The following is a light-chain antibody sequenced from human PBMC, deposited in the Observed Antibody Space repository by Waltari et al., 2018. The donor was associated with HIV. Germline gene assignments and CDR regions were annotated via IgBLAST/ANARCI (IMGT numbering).Light chain of an antibody. Sequence: SYALTQPPSVSVSPGQPARITCSGDVLPKPYTYWYQQKPGQAPVLVIYKDTERPSGIPERFSGSSSGTTVTLTISGVQAEDEADYFCQSADTSGSNVIFGGGTEVTVL. CDR1: VLPKPY. J-gene: IGLJ2*01. CDR2: KDT. CDR3: QSADTSGSNVI. V-gene: IGLV3-25*03.